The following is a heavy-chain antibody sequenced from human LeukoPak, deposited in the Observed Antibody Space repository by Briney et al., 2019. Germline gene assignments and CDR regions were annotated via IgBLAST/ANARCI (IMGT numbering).Heavy chain of an antibody. CDR1: GFTFSSYA. V-gene: IGHV3-23*01. CDR2: ISGSGGST. Sequence: PGGSLRLSCAASGFTFSSYAMSWVRQAPGKGLEWVSAISGSGGSTYYADSVTGRFTISRDNSKNTLYLQMNSLRAEDTAVYYCAKLAIWFGELNWFDPWGQGTLVTVSS. CDR3: AKLAIWFGELNWFDP. D-gene: IGHD3-10*01. J-gene: IGHJ5*02.